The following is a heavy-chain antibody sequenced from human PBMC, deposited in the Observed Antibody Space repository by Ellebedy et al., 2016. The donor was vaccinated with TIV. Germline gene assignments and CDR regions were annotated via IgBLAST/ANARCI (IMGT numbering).Heavy chain of an antibody. J-gene: IGHJ3*02. D-gene: IGHD3-22*01. CDR1: GYSFTSYW. V-gene: IGHV5-51*01. Sequence: GESLKISCKGSGYSFTSYWIGWVRQMPGKGLEWMGIIYPGDSDTRSSPSFQRQVTISADKSISTAYLQLSSLKSSETAMYYCARRDSMIVVVTGAFDIWGQGTMVTVSS. CDR2: IYPGDSDT. CDR3: ARRDSMIVVVTGAFDI.